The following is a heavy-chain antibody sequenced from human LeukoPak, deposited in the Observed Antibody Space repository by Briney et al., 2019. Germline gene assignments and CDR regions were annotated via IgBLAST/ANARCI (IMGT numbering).Heavy chain of an antibody. CDR3: ARESLRYSSGWYEKY. Sequence: GGSLRLSCAASGFTFSRYGMHWVRQAPGKGLEWVAVIWYDGSNKYYADSVKGRFTISRDNSKNTLYLQMNSLRAEDTAVYYCARESLRYSSGWYEKYWGQGTLVTVSS. CDR2: IWYDGSNK. V-gene: IGHV3-33*01. J-gene: IGHJ4*02. CDR1: GFTFSRYG. D-gene: IGHD6-19*01.